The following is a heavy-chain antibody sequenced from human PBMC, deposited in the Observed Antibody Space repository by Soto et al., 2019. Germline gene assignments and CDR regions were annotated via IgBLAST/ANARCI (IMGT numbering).Heavy chain of an antibody. D-gene: IGHD2-2*01. Sequence: GGSLRLACTVSGFPFNNYGINWVRQAPGKGLEWVSSVSKSDYTYYSDSVKGRFTISRDNAKNSVSLQMNTLRVEDTAVYYCAREDSIIIPAVSDFWGQGTLVTVSS. CDR3: AREDSIIIPAVSDF. CDR2: VSKSDYT. V-gene: IGHV3-21*01. J-gene: IGHJ4*02. CDR1: GFPFNNYG.